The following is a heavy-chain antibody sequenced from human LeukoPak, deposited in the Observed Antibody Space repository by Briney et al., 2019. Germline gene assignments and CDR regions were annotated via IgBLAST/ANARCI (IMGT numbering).Heavy chain of an antibody. CDR2: INHSGST. CDR3: ARSAVYDFWSGYSYYFDY. V-gene: IGHV4-34*01. D-gene: IGHD3-3*01. J-gene: IGHJ4*02. Sequence: SETLSLTCAVYGGSFSGYYWSWIRQPPGKGLEWIGEINHSGSTNYNPSLKSRVTISVDTSKNQFSLKLSSVTAADTAVYYCARSAVYDFWSGYSYYFDYWGQGTLVTVSS. CDR1: GGSFSGYY.